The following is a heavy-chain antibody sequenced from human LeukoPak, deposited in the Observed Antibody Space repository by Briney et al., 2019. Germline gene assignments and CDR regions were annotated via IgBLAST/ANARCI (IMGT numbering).Heavy chain of an antibody. CDR1: GYTFTSYG. V-gene: IGHV1-18*01. J-gene: IGHJ3*02. CDR3: ARDGLPEDAFDI. CDR2: ISAYNGNT. Sequence: ASVKVSCKASGYTFTSYGIGWARQAPGQGLEWMGWISAYNGNTNYAQKLQGRVTMTTDTSTSTAYMELRSLRSDDTAVYYCARDGLPEDAFDIWGQGTMVTVSS.